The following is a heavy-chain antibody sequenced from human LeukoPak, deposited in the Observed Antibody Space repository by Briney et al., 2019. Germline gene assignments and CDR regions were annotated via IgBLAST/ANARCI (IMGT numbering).Heavy chain of an antibody. J-gene: IGHJ3*02. CDR3: ARNKFDAFDI. CDR1: GVSVSSGSYY. D-gene: IGHD2/OR15-2a*01. CDR2: IYYSGST. Sequence: SETLSLTCTVSGVSVSSGSYYWSWIRQPPGKGLEWIGYIYYSGSTNYNPSLKSRVTISVDTSKNQFSLKLSSVTAADTAVYYCARNKFDAFDIWGQGTMVTVSS. V-gene: IGHV4-61*01.